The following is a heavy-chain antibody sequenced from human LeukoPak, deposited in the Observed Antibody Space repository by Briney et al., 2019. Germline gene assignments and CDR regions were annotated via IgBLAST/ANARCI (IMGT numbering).Heavy chain of an antibody. CDR2: ISAYNGNT. D-gene: IGHD3-22*01. V-gene: IGHV1-18*01. CDR1: GYTFTSYG. CDR3: AREGSSGYYYRITSYYYYYMDV. Sequence: GASVKVSCKASGYTFTSYGISWVRQAPGQGLEWMGWISAYNGNTNYAQKLQGRVTMTTDTSTSTAYMELRSLRSDDTAVYYCAREGSSGYYYRITSYYYYYMDVWGKGTTVTVSS. J-gene: IGHJ6*03.